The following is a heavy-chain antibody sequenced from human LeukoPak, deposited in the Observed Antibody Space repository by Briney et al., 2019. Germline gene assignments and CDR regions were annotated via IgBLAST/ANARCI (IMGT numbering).Heavy chain of an antibody. CDR1: GFSVSSTY. CDR3: TRDRAGTQSWVEFDL. Sequence: GSLRLSCAASGFSVSSTYMSWVRQAPGKGLEWVSLIYTSGRTFYADSVMGRFTISRDNSKNTLFLQMNSLRAEDSAVYYCTRDRAGTQSWVEFDLWGQGTLVTVSS. V-gene: IGHV3-66*03. J-gene: IGHJ5*02. D-gene: IGHD3-10*01. CDR2: IYTSGRT.